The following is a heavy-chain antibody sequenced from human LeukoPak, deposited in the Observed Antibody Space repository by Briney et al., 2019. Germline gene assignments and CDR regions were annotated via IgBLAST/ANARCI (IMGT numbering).Heavy chain of an antibody. Sequence: SVKVSCKASGGTFTSYAISWVRQAPGQGLEWMGGIIPIFGTANYAQKFQGRVTITADESTSTAYMELSSLRSEDTAVYYCARGKSDLPVVRGVYHFDYWGQGTLVTVSS. CDR3: ARGKSDLPVVRGVYHFDY. CDR1: GGTFTSYA. D-gene: IGHD3-10*01. V-gene: IGHV1-69*13. CDR2: IIPIFGTA. J-gene: IGHJ4*02.